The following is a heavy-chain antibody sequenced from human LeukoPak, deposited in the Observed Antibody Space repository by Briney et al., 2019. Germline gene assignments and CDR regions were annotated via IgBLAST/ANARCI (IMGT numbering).Heavy chain of an antibody. CDR3: AREGWQQLGAYGMDV. J-gene: IGHJ6*02. V-gene: IGHV3-13*01. D-gene: IGHD6-13*01. CDR2: IGTAGDT. CDR1: GFTFSSYD. Sequence: GGSLRLSCAASGFTFSSYDMHWVRQATGKGLEWVSAIGTAGDTYYPGSVKGRFTISRENAKNSLYLQMNSLRAEDTAVYYCAREGWQQLGAYGMDVWGQGTTVTVSS.